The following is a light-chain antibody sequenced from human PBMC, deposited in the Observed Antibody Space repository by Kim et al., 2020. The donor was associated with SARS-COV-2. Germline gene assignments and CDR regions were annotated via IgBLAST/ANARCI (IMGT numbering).Light chain of an antibody. V-gene: IGLV3-21*04. CDR2: YNT. J-gene: IGLJ2*01. CDR3: QVWDRSSDYVF. CDR1: DIGTKS. Sequence: SYELTQPPSVSVAPGKTARITCGGNDIGTKSVHWYQARPGQAPVMVIYYNTVRPSGIPERVSGSNSGNTATLTISGVEAGDEADYYCQVWDRSSDYVFFGGGTKLTVL.